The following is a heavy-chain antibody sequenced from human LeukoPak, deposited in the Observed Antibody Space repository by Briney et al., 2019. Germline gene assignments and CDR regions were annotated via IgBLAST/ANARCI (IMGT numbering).Heavy chain of an antibody. CDR1: GFTFSTYS. J-gene: IGHJ6*02. CDR3: ARLIGSKADGMDV. V-gene: IGHV3-7*01. Sequence: GGSLRLSCAASGFTFSTYSMTWVRQAPGKGLEWVANIRHDGSDKYYVDSVRGRVTISRDNAKNSLYLQMNSLGAEDTAVYYCARLIGSKADGMDVWGQGTTVTVSS. CDR2: IRHDGSDK. D-gene: IGHD3-10*01.